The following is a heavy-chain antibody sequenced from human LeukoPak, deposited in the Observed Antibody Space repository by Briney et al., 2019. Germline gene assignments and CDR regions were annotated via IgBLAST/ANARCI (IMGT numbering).Heavy chain of an antibody. V-gene: IGHV3-23*01. CDR3: AKSSYYDTSGSYREYYFDY. CDR2: ISGSGGST. Sequence: SGGSLRLSCAASGFTVSSNYMSWVRQAPGKGLEWVSAISGSGGSTYYADSVKGRFTISRDNSKNTLYLQMNSLRAEDTALYYCAKSSYYDTSGSYREYYFDYWGQGALVTVSS. J-gene: IGHJ4*02. CDR1: GFTVSSNY. D-gene: IGHD3-22*01.